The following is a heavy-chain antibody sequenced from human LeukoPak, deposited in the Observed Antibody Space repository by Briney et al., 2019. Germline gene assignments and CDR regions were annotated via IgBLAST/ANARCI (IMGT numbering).Heavy chain of an antibody. D-gene: IGHD3-9*01. Sequence: GGSLRLSCAASGFTFDDYAMHWVRQAPGKGLEWVSGISWNSGSIGYADSVKGRFTISRDNAKNSLYLQMNSLRAEDMALYYCAKEDDILTGYYAGAFDIWGQGTMVTVSS. J-gene: IGHJ3*02. CDR2: ISWNSGSI. CDR3: AKEDDILTGYYAGAFDI. CDR1: GFTFDDYA. V-gene: IGHV3-9*03.